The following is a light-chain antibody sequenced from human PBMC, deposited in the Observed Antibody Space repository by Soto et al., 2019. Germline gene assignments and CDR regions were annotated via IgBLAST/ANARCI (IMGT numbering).Light chain of an antibody. J-gene: IGKJ1*01. V-gene: IGKV1-5*01. CDR3: QQYAT. CDR1: QSISSW. Sequence: DIQMTQSLSTLSASVGDRVTITCRASQSISSWLAWYQQKPGKAPKLLIYDASSLESGVPSRFSGSGSGTEFTLTISSLQPDDFATYYCQQYATFGQGTKV. CDR2: DAS.